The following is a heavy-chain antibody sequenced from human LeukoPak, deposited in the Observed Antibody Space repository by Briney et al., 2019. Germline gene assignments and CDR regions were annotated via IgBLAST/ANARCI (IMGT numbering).Heavy chain of an antibody. CDR2: ISSASGTI. CDR1: GFTFSTYD. V-gene: IGHV3-48*02. Sequence: GGSLRLSCAASGFTFSTYDMNWVRQAPGKGLEWVSYISSASGTILYADSVKGRFTISRDNAKNSLYLQMNSLRDEDTAVYYCAKSGSYRFDGWGQGTLVAVSS. CDR3: AKSGSYRFDG. D-gene: IGHD1-26*01. J-gene: IGHJ4*02.